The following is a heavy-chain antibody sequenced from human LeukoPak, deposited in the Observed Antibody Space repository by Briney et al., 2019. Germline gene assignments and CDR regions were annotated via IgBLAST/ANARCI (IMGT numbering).Heavy chain of an antibody. CDR2: IYWNDDK. CDR1: GFSLSTSGVG. V-gene: IGHV2-5*01. CDR3: AHSEWDCSSTSCYYYYGMDV. D-gene: IGHD2-2*01. Sequence: SGPTLVKPTQTLTLTCTFSGFSLSTSGVGVGWIRQPPGKALEWLALIYWNDDKRYSPSLKSRLTITKDTSKNQVVLTMTYMDPVDTATYYCAHSEWDCSSTSCYYYYGMDVWGQGTTVTVSS. J-gene: IGHJ6*02.